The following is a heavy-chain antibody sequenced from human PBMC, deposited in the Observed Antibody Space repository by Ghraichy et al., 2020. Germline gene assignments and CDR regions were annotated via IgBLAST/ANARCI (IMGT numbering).Heavy chain of an antibody. Sequence: ASVKVSCKASGYTFTCYGISWVRQAPGQGLEWMGWISAYNGNTNYAQKLQGRVTMTTDTSTSTAYMELRSLRSDDTAVYYCARDRLPNMYSSSWYPFDYWGQGTLVTVSS. V-gene: IGHV1-18*01. CDR3: ARDRLPNMYSSSWYPFDY. CDR2: ISAYNGNT. J-gene: IGHJ4*02. D-gene: IGHD6-13*01. CDR1: GYTFTCYG.